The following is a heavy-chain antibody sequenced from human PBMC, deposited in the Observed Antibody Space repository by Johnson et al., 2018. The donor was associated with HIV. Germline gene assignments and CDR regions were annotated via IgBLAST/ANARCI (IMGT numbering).Heavy chain of an antibody. CDR1: GFNLDDYG. V-gene: IGHV3-13*01. CDR3: ARDRGTVTTAQMAFDI. Sequence: VQLVESGGTVVRPGGSLRLSCAASGFNLDDYGMSWVRQAPGKGLEWVSAIGTAGDTYYPGSVKGRFTISRENAKNSLYLQMNSLRAEDTALYYCARDRGTVTTAQMAFDIWGQGTMVTVSS. D-gene: IGHD4-17*01. CDR2: IGTAGDT. J-gene: IGHJ3*02.